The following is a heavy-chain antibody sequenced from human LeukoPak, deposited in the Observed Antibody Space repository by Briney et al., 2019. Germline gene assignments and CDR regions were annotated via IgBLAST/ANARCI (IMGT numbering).Heavy chain of an antibody. J-gene: IGHJ4*02. CDR1: GGSISSSSYY. D-gene: IGHD3-10*01. Sequence: SETLSLTCTVSGGSISSSSYYWGWIRQPPVKGLEWIGEINHSGGTNYNPSLKSRVTISVDTSKKQFSLKLSSVTAADTAVYYCARGVDYYGVWGQGTLVTVSS. V-gene: IGHV4-39*07. CDR2: INHSGGT. CDR3: ARGVDYYGV.